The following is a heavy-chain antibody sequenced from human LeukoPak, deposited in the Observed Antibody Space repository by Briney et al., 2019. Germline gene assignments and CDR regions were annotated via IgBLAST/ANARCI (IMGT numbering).Heavy chain of an antibody. V-gene: IGHV3-33*01. Sequence: PGGSLRLSCAASGFTFSSYGMHWGRQAPGKGLEWGAVIWYDGSNKYYADSVKGRFTISRDNSKNTLYLQMNSLRAEDTAVYYCTRAGDGYSDFDYWGQGTLVTVSS. CDR3: TRAGDGYSDFDY. D-gene: IGHD5-24*01. J-gene: IGHJ4*02. CDR2: IWYDGSNK. CDR1: GFTFSSYG.